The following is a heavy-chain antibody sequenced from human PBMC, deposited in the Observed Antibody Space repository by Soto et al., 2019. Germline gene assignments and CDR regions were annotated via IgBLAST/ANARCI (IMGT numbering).Heavy chain of an antibody. V-gene: IGHV1-46*01. CDR3: ARAWRGLVTDKQTKKYYFDY. CDR2: INPSGGST. CDR1: GYTFTSYY. Sequence: QVQLVQSGAEVKKPGASVKVSCKASGYTFTSYYMHWVRQAPGQGLEWMGIINPSGGSTSYAQKFQGRVTMTRDTSTSTVYMELSSLRSEDTAVYYCARAWRGLVTDKQTKKYYFDYWGQGTLVTVSS. J-gene: IGHJ4*02. D-gene: IGHD2-15*01.